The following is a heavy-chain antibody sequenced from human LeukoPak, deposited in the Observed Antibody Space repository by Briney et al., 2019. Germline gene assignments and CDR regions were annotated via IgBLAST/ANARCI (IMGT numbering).Heavy chain of an antibody. J-gene: IGHJ4*02. V-gene: IGHV1-69*13. D-gene: IGHD3-9*01. CDR1: GGTFSSYA. CDR2: IIPIFGTA. Sequence: GASVKVSCKASGGTFSSYAISWVRLAPGQGLEWMGGIIPIFGTANYAQKFQGRVTITADESTSTAYMELSSLRSEDTAVYYCAGVNPFYYDILTGYPYYFDYWGQGTLVTVSS. CDR3: AGVNPFYYDILTGYPYYFDY.